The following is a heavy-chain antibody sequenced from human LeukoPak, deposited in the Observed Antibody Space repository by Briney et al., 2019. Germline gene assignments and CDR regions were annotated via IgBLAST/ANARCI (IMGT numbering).Heavy chain of an antibody. J-gene: IGHJ6*04. CDR3: AELGITMIGGV. CDR1: GFTFSSYE. V-gene: IGHV3-48*03. D-gene: IGHD3-10*02. Sequence: GGSLRLSCAASGFTFSSYEMNWVRQAPGKGLEWVSYISSIGSTIYYADSVKGRFTISRDNAKNSLYLQMNSLRAEDTAVYYCAELGITMIGGVWGKGTTVTIYS. CDR2: ISSIGSTI.